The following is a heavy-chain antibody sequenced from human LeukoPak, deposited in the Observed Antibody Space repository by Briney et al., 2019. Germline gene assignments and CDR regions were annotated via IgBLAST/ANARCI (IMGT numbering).Heavy chain of an antibody. Sequence: SETLSLTCTVSGGSISTGSSYWGWIRQPPGKGLEWIGSIYYSGNTYYSPSLKSRVTISVDTSKNQFSLKLSSVTAADTAVYYCARRISCSGGSCYKTDDYWGQGTLATVSS. CDR1: GGSISTGSSY. CDR2: IYYSGNT. J-gene: IGHJ4*02. V-gene: IGHV4-39*01. D-gene: IGHD2-15*01. CDR3: ARRISCSGGSCYKTDDY.